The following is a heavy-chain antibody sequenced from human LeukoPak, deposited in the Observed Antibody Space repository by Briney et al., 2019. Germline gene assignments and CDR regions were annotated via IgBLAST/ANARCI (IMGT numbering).Heavy chain of an antibody. CDR2: IRSKAYGGTI. D-gene: IGHD5-18*01. Sequence: SGGSLRLSCTAAGFTFGDYAMSWFRQAPGKGLEWVGFIRSKAYGGTIEYAASVKGRFTISRDDSKSIAYLQMNSLKTEGTAVYYCARKGGDTAIPDAFDIWGQGTMVTVSS. CDR1: GFTFGDYA. V-gene: IGHV3-49*03. J-gene: IGHJ3*02. CDR3: ARKGGDTAIPDAFDI.